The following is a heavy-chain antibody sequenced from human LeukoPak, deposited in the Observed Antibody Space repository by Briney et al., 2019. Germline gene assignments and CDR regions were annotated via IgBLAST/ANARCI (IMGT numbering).Heavy chain of an antibody. CDR2: IYYSGST. CDR3: ARVSWFDDLPNY. V-gene: IGHV4-59*12. CDR1: GGSISSYY. Sequence: SETLSLTCTVSGGSISSYYWSWIRQPPGRGLEWIGYIYYSGSTYYNPSLKSRVTISVDTSKNQFSLKLSSVTAADTAVYYCARVSWFDDLPNYWGQGTLVSVSS. D-gene: IGHD3-10*01. J-gene: IGHJ4*02.